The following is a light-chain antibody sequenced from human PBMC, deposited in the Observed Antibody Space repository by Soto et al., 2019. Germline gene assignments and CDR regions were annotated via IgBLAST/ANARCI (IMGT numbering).Light chain of an antibody. J-gene: IGKJ4*01. Sequence: DIQMTQSPSTLSASVGDRVTITCRASQSLNTWLAWYQQKSGKAPKLLIYRASGLESGVPSRFSGSGSGTEFTLTISSLQPDDFATYYCQQYKNYLLTFGGGTKVEVK. CDR3: QQYKNYLLT. V-gene: IGKV1-5*03. CDR1: QSLNTW. CDR2: RAS.